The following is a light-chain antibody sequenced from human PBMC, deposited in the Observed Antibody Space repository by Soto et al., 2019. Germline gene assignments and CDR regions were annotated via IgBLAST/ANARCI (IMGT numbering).Light chain of an antibody. CDR2: EGS. Sequence: QSALTQPASVSGSPGQSITISCNGTSSDIGNYNLVSWYQQHPDKAPKLMIYEGSKRPSGVSNRFSGSKSGNTASLTLSGLQAEDEADYYCCSYAGGSTWVFGGGTKVTVL. V-gene: IGLV2-23*01. CDR3: CSYAGGSTWV. J-gene: IGLJ2*01. CDR1: SSDIGNYNL.